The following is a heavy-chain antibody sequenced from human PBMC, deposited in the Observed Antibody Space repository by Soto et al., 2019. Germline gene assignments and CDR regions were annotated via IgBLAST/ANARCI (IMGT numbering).Heavy chain of an antibody. V-gene: IGHV3-23*01. CDR2: IKSDGTST. J-gene: IGHJ4*02. CDR3: AQLGLMTFSHKHYFNH. Sequence: EVQLLESGGDLVQPGGSLRLSCVASGFSFDNYGMSWVRQAPGKGLEWVSAIKSDGTSTYYAASVKDRFTISRDNSKNTQYLQLNSLRAEYTAIYYCAQLGLMTFSHKHYFNHWGRGTLVTVSS. D-gene: IGHD3-16*01. CDR1: GFSFDNYG.